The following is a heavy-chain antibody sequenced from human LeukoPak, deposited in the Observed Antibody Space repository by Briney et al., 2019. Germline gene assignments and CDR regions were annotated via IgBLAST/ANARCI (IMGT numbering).Heavy chain of an antibody. J-gene: IGHJ4*02. CDR1: GYTFTGYY. D-gene: IGHD6-6*01. V-gene: IGHV1-18*04. CDR2: ISAYNGNT. Sequence: ASVKVSCKASGYTFTGYYMHWVRQAPGQGLEWMGWISAYNGNTNYAQKLQGRVTMTTDTSTSTAYMELRSLRSDDTAVYYCARISGYSSSFYYFDYWGQGTLVTVSS. CDR3: ARISGYSSSFYYFDY.